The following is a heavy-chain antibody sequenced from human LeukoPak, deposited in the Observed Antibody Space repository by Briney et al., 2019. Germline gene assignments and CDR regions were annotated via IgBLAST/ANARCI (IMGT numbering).Heavy chain of an antibody. V-gene: IGHV1-46*01. D-gene: IGHD3-22*01. J-gene: IGHJ6*03. CDR3: ARLTYYYDSSGYYYYYYMDV. CDR2: INPSGGST. Sequence: ASVKVSCKASGYTFTSYYMHWVRQAPGQGLEWMGIINPSGGSTSYAQKFQGRVTMTRDTSISTAYMELSRLRSDDTAVYYCARLTYYYDSSGYYYYYYMDVWGKGTTVTISS. CDR1: GYTFTSYY.